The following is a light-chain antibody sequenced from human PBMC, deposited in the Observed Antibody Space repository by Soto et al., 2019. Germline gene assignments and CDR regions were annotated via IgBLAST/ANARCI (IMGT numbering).Light chain of an antibody. Sequence: DIPMTQSPSIVSASVGDRVTITCRASQRIDTWLAWYQQKPGTAPKLLIYKATTLQSGVPSRFSGSGSGTEFTLAISSLEPDDFATYFCQQSYTHPWTFGQGTTVEI. CDR3: QQSYTHPWT. J-gene: IGKJ1*01. CDR1: QRIDTW. V-gene: IGKV1-5*03. CDR2: KAT.